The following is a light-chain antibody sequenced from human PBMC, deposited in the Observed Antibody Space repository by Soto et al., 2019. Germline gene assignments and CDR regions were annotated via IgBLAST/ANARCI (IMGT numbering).Light chain of an antibody. Sequence: AIQLTQSPSSLSASVGDRVTITCRASQGISSALAWYQQKPGKAPKLLISDASSLESGVPSRFSGSGSGTDFTLTISSLQPEDFATYYCQQFNSYPIYTFGPGTKVDIK. V-gene: IGKV1-13*02. J-gene: IGKJ3*01. CDR1: QGISSA. CDR2: DAS. CDR3: QQFNSYPIYT.